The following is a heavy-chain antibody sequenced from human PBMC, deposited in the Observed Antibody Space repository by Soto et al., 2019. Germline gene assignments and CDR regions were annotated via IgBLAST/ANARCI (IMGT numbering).Heavy chain of an antibody. CDR2: IWYDGSNK. Sequence: GGSLRLSCAASGFTFSSYGMHWVRQAPGKGLEWVAVIWYDGSNKYYADSVKGRFTISRDNSKNTLYLQMNSLRAEDTAVYYCARANSGMGYYYYYYYMDVWGKGTTVTVSS. J-gene: IGHJ6*03. CDR1: GFTFSSYG. CDR3: ARANSGMGYYYYYYYMDV. V-gene: IGHV3-33*01. D-gene: IGHD3-10*01.